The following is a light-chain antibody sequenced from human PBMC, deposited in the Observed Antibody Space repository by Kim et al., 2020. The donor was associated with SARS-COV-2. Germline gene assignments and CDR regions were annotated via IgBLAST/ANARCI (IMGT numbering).Light chain of an antibody. J-gene: IGLJ2*01. CDR3: SSFARGGTLL. V-gene: IGLV2-14*03. CDR2: DVS. CDR1: RRDVGRDKY. Sequence: GQSISISCTGTRRDVGRDKYVSWYQQHPGKVPQVIIFDVSDRPSGVSNRFSASKSGNTASLTISGLQAEDEADYYCSSFARGGTLLFGGGTQLTVL.